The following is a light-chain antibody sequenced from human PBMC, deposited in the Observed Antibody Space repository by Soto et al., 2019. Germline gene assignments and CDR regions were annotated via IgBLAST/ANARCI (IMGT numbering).Light chain of an antibody. J-gene: IGKJ1*01. V-gene: IGKV3-20*01. Sequence: EIVLTQSPGTLSLSPGERATLSCRSSHSVSSNYLAWYQQKPGQAPRLLNYDVSSRATGIPDRFSGSGSGTDCTLTISRLEPVDFAVYYCQQYGISPTFGQGTKVEIK. CDR1: HSVSSNY. CDR2: DVS. CDR3: QQYGISPT.